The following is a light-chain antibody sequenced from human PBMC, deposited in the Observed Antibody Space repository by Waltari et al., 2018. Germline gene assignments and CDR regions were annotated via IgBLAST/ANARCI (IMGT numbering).Light chain of an antibody. Sequence: QSVLTQPPSMSGAPGQKVTIPCTGGSSNFGAGYDVHWYQQFPGKAPKLPIFCNTARAAGVPFRFSDSKSDTSASLAIAGLQSEDEAVYYCQSFDSSLRAAVFGGGTKLTVL. CDR3: QSFDSSLRAAV. V-gene: IGLV1-40*01. J-gene: IGLJ3*02. CDR1: SSNFGAGYD. CDR2: CNT.